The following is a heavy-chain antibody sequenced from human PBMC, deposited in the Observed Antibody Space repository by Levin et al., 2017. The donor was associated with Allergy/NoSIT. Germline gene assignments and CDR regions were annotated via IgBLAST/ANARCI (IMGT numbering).Heavy chain of an antibody. CDR2: ISSSGSTM. Sequence: KPGGSLRLSCAASGFTFSDYYMCWIRQAPGKGLEWVSYISSSGSTMYYADSVKGRFTISRDNAKNSLYLQMNTLRAEDTAVYYCARLKAPTILVRGARARLYYGMDVWGQGTTVTVSS. CDR1: GFTFSDYY. D-gene: IGHD3-10*01. J-gene: IGHJ6*02. CDR3: ARLKAPTILVRGARARLYYGMDV. V-gene: IGHV3-11*01.